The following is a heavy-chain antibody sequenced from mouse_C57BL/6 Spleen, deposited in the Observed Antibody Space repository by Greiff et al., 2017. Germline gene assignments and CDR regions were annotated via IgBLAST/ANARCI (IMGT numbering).Heavy chain of an antibody. J-gene: IGHJ4*01. V-gene: IGHV1-61*01. CDR2: IYPSDSET. D-gene: IGHD3-3*01. CDR3: ARRTREGAMDD. CDR1: GYTFTSYW. Sequence: VQLQQPGAELVRPGSSVKLSCKASGYTFTSYWMDWVKQRPGQGLEWIGNIYPSDSETHYNQKFKDKATLTVDKSSSTAYMQLSSLTSEDSAVYYCARRTREGAMDDWGQGTSVTVSS.